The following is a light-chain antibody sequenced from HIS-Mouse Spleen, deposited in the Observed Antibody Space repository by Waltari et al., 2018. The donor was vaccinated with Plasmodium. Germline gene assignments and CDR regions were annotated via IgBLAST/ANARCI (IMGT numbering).Light chain of an antibody. Sequence: SYELTQPSSVSVSPGQTARITCPGDVLAKKYARWFQQKPGQAPGLVIYKDSERPSGIPGRFSGSSSGTTVTLTISGAQVEDEADYYCYSAADNNRVFGGGTKLTVL. J-gene: IGLJ3*02. CDR3: YSAADNNRV. CDR1: VLAKKY. V-gene: IGLV3-27*01. CDR2: KDS.